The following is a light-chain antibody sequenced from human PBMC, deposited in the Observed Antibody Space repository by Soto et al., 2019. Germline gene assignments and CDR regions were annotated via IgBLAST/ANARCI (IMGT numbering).Light chain of an antibody. CDR3: SSYTSSSTPGV. V-gene: IGLV2-14*01. CDR2: DVS. J-gene: IGLJ2*01. Sequence: QSALTQPASVSGSPGQSITISCTGTSSDVGGYNYVSWYQQHPGKAPKLMIYDVSNRPSGVSNRFSGSKSGNTASLTISGLQAEDEADYYCSSYTSSSTPGVFGGGTKLTGL. CDR1: SSDVGGYNY.